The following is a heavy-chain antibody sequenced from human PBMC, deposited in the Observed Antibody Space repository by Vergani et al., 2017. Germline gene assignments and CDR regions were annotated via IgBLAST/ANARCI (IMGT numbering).Heavy chain of an antibody. CDR1: GFTFSSYS. CDR2: ISSSSSTI. V-gene: IGHV3-48*01. D-gene: IGHD2-2*01. Sequence: EVQLVESGGGLVQPGGSLRLSCAASGFTFSSYSMNWVRQAPGKGLEWVSYISSSSSTIYYAYSVKGRFTISRDNAKNSLYLQMNSLRAEDTAVYYCARDRKGYCSSTSCYPLNYYYYYGMDVWGQGTTVTVSS. CDR3: ARDRKGYCSSTSCYPLNYYYYYGMDV. J-gene: IGHJ6*02.